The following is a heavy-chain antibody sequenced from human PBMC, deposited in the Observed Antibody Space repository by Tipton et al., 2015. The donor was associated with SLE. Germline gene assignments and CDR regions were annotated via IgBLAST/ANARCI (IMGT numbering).Heavy chain of an antibody. J-gene: IGHJ3*02. CDR3: ARAGVGRAFDI. V-gene: IGHV3-7*01. CDR2: IKQDGSEK. D-gene: IGHD1-26*01. Sequence: SLRLSCAASGFTFSSYWMSWVRQAPGKGLEWVANIKQDGSEKYYVDSVKGRFTISRDSAKNSLYLQMNSLRAEDTAVYYCARAGVGRAFDIWGQGTMVTVSS. CDR1: GFTFSSYW.